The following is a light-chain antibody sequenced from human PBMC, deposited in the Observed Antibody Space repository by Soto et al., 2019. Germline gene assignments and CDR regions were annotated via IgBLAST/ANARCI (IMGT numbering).Light chain of an antibody. CDR2: GAS. Sequence: EIVMTQSPATLSVSPGERATLSCRASQSDSSNLAWYQQKPGQAPRLLIYGASTRATGIPARFSGSGSGTEFTLNISSLQSEDFAVYYCQQYNNWPPHTFGQGTKLEIK. CDR1: QSDSSN. V-gene: IGKV3-15*01. CDR3: QQYNNWPPHT. J-gene: IGKJ2*01.